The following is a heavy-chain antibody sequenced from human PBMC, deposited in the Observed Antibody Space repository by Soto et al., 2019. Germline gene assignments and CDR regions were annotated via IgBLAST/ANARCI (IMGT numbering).Heavy chain of an antibody. V-gene: IGHV4-61*01. CDR2: IYYSGST. J-gene: IGHJ4*02. CDR1: GGSVSSGSYY. D-gene: IGHD3-9*01. CDR3: ARMGLRYFDWQLTSGYFDY. Sequence: LRETLSLTCTVSGGSVSSGSYYWSWIRQPPGKGLEWIGYIYYSGSTNYNPSLKSRVTISVDTSKNQFSLKLSSVTAADTAVYNCARMGLRYFDWQLTSGYFDYWGQGTLVTVSS.